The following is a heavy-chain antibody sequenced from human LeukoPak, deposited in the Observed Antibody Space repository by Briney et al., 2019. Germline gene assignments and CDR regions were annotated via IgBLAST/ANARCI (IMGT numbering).Heavy chain of an antibody. J-gene: IGHJ3*02. CDR2: IYYSGST. CDR1: GGSISSSSYY. Sequence: PSETLSLTCTVSGGSISSSSYYWGWIRQPPGKGLEWIGSIYYSGSTYYNPSLKSRVSISVDTSRNQFSLSLNSVTAADMAVYYCARGEIYFDIWGQGTMVTVSS. D-gene: IGHD1-26*01. CDR3: ARGEIYFDI. V-gene: IGHV4-39*07.